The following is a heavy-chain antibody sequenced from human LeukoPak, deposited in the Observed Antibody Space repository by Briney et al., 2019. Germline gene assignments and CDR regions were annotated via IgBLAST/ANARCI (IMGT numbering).Heavy chain of an antibody. CDR2: IYSGGST. CDR3: ARGNCGGDCYSFDY. CDR1: GFTVSSNY. D-gene: IGHD2-21*02. Sequence: GSLILSCAASGFTVSSNYMSWVRQAPGKGLEWVSVIYSGGSTYYADSVKGRFTISRDNSKNTLYLQMNSLRAEDTAVYYCARGNCGGDCYSFDYWGQGTLVTVSS. J-gene: IGHJ4*02. V-gene: IGHV3-53*01.